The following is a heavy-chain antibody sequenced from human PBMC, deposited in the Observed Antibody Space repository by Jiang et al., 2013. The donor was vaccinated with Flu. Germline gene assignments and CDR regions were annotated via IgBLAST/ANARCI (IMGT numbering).Heavy chain of an antibody. J-gene: IGHJ5*02. Sequence: QTLSLTCAISGDSVSSNSAAWNRIRQSPSRGLEWLGKTYYKSAWFTEYADSVKSRVAINADTSKNHFSLQLKSMTPDDTAVYYCARDLPGDIYTSSWTGFDAWGQGTQVTVSS. CDR2: TYYKSAWFT. CDR3: ARDLPGDIYTSSWTGFDA. CDR1: GDSVSSNSAA. V-gene: IGHV6-1*01. D-gene: IGHD3-16*02.